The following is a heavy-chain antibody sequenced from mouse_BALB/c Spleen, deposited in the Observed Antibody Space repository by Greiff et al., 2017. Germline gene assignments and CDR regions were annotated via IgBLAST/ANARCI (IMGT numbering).Heavy chain of an antibody. Sequence: EVQLVESGGGLVKPGGSLKLSCAASGFTFSSYTMSWVRQTPEKRLEWVATISSGGSYTYYPDSVKGRFTISRDNAKNTLYLQMSSLKSEDTAMYYCTRDLFMDYWGQGTSVTVSS. CDR3: TRDLFMDY. J-gene: IGHJ4*01. CDR1: GFTFSSYT. CDR2: ISSGGSYT. V-gene: IGHV5-6-4*01.